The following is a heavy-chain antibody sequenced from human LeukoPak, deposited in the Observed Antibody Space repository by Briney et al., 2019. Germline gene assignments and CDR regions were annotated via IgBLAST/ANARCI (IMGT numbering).Heavy chain of an antibody. V-gene: IGHV3-23*01. Sequence: SGGSLRLSCAASGFTFSNYAMTWVRQAPGKGLEWVSGISGSGGSTYYADSVKGRFTTSRDNSKNTLYLQMNSLRAEDTAVYYCAKDLYGGNSGGFDIWGQGTMVTASS. CDR2: ISGSGGST. CDR3: AKDLYGGNSGGFDI. J-gene: IGHJ3*02. D-gene: IGHD4-23*01. CDR1: GFTFSNYA.